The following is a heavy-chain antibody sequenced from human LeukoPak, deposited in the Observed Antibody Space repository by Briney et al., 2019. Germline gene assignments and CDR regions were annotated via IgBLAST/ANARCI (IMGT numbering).Heavy chain of an antibody. D-gene: IGHD4-23*01. V-gene: IGHV3-9*01. J-gene: IGHJ4*02. CDR1: GFSFDEFA. CDR2: IIWNSGLI. Sequence: PGGSLRLSCAASGFSFDEFAMHWVRQAPGKGLEWVAGIIWNSGLIVYADSVKGRFTISRDNARKSLYLQMNSLRLEDTALYYCAKGMGLLKYGDKLGFWGQGTLVTVSS. CDR3: AKGMGLLKYGDKLGF.